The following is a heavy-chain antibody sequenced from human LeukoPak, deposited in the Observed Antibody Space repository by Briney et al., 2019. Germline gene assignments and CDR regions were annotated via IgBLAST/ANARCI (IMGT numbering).Heavy chain of an antibody. J-gene: IGHJ4*02. V-gene: IGHV1-46*01. CDR3: AREVPENFNFDY. CDR1: GYTFTSYY. CDR2: IKPSGGST. Sequence: ASVKVSCKASGYTFTSYYTHWVRQAPGQGLEWMGIIKPSGGSTLYAQEFQGRVTVTSDMSTSTVYVELSSLRSEDTAVYYCAREVPENFNFDYWGQGTLVTVSS. D-gene: IGHD2/OR15-2a*01.